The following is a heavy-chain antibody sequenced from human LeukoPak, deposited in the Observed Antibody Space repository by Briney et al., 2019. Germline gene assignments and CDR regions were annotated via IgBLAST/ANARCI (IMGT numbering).Heavy chain of an antibody. D-gene: IGHD6-19*01. V-gene: IGHV4-34*01. CDR1: GRSFSDDF. CDR3: ARGFIAVAGTALNWFDP. CDR2: IDHSGST. Sequence: PSETLSLTCAVSGRSFSDDFWTWVRQFPGKGPEWIGEIDHSGSTNYNPSLKSRVSMSFDTSKNQFSLQLTSVTAADTAVYFCARGFIAVAGTALNWFDPWGPGTLVTVSS. J-gene: IGHJ5*02.